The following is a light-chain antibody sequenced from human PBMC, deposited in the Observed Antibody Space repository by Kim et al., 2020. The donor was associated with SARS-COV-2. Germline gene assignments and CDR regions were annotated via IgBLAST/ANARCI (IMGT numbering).Light chain of an antibody. CDR1: QSVSSNY. Sequence: CPGERATLSCRASQSVSSNYLAWYQQKPGQAPRLLIYGASSRATGIPDRFSGSGSGTDFTLTITRLEPEDFAVYYCQQYGSSPATFGQGTKVDIK. CDR3: QQYGSSPAT. CDR2: GAS. V-gene: IGKV3-20*01. J-gene: IGKJ1*01.